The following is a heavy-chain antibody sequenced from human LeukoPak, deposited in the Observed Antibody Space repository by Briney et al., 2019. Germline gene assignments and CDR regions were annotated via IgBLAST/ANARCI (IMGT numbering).Heavy chain of an antibody. J-gene: IGHJ4*02. CDR1: GYTFTSYD. D-gene: IGHD6-19*01. Sequence: ASVKVSCKASGYTFTSYDINWVRPATGQGVAWMGWMNPNSGNTGYAQKFQGRVTMTRNTSISTAYMELSSLRSADTAVYYCARGKGIAVAIAGYWGQGTLVTVSS. CDR2: MNPNSGNT. CDR3: ARGKGIAVAIAGY. V-gene: IGHV1-8*01.